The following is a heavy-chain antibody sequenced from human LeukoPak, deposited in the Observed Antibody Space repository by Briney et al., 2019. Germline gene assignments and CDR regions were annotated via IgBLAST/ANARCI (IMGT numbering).Heavy chain of an antibody. CDR1: GGSISSGGYY. J-gene: IGHJ6*02. V-gene: IGHV4-31*03. Sequence: SETLSLTCTVSGGSISSGGYYWSWIRQHPGKGLEWIGYIYYSGSTYYNPSLKSRVTISVDTSKNQFSLKLSSVTAADTAVYYCARTNGDYGVYYYYGMDVWGQGTTVTVSS. D-gene: IGHD4-17*01. CDR3: ARTNGDYGVYYYYGMDV. CDR2: IYYSGST.